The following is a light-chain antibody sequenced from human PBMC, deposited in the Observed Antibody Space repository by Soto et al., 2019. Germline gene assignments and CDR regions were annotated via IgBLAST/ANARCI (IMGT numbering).Light chain of an antibody. CDR2: GAS. CDR1: QSVSSR. CDR3: QHYAGGSPIT. Sequence: IVFTQSPGTLSLSPGERATLSCRASQSVSSRLAWYQRKPGQAPSLLISGASFRAHGTPDSFSGSGSGTDFTLTISRLEPEDFALYYCQHYAGGSPITFGQGTRLEIK. J-gene: IGKJ5*01. V-gene: IGKV3-20*01.